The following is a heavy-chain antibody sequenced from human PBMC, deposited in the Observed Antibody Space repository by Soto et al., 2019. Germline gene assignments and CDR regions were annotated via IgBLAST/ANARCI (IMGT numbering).Heavy chain of an antibody. CDR3: TTYPVVVVARPYGMDV. Sequence: PGGSLRLSCAASGFTFSNAWMSWVRQAPGKGLEWVGRIKSKTDGGTTDYAAPVKGRFTISRDDSKNTLYLQMNSLKTEDTAVYYCTTYPVVVVARPYGMDVWGQGTTVTVSS. J-gene: IGHJ6*02. D-gene: IGHD2-15*01. CDR2: IKSKTDGGTT. V-gene: IGHV3-15*01. CDR1: GFTFSNAW.